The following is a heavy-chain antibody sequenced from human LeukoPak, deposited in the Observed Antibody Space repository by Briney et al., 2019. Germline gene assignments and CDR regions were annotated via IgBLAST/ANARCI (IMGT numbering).Heavy chain of an antibody. CDR2: TYYRCKCYN. CDR3: ATGRWALFDC. J-gene: IGHJ4*02. CDR1: GDSVSSNSAA. D-gene: IGHD3-10*01. V-gene: IGHV6-1*01. Sequence: SQTLSLTCDISGDSVSSNSAAWNWIRQSPSRGLEWLGSTYYRCKCYNDYAISVKSRMTINADTSKNQFSLQLNSVTPEDTAVYYCATGRWALFDCWGQGTLVIVSS.